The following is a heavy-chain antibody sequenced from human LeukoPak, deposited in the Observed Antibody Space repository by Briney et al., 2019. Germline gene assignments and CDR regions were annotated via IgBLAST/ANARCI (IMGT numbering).Heavy chain of an antibody. V-gene: IGHV1-24*01. Sequence: ASVKVSCKVSGYTLTELSMHWVRQAPGKGLEWMGGFDPEDGETIYAQKFQGRVTMTEDTSTDTAYMELRSLRSDDTAVYYCARFTSNRRRLADYWGQGTLVTVSS. D-gene: IGHD6-25*01. CDR3: ARFTSNRRRLADY. CDR2: FDPEDGET. CDR1: GYTLTELS. J-gene: IGHJ4*02.